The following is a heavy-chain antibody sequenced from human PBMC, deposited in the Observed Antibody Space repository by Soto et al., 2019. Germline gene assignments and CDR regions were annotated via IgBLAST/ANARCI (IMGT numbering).Heavy chain of an antibody. Sequence: QVQLVESGGGLVKPGGSLRLSCAASGFTFSDYHMSWIRQAPGTGLEWVSYIESRGRTISYADSVKGRFTISRDNAKNSVFLQMNSLRADDTAVYYCVRQASRNYFDFWGQGTLLTVSS. CDR1: GFTFSDYH. D-gene: IGHD6-6*01. J-gene: IGHJ4*02. V-gene: IGHV3-11*01. CDR3: VRQASRNYFDF. CDR2: IESRGRTI.